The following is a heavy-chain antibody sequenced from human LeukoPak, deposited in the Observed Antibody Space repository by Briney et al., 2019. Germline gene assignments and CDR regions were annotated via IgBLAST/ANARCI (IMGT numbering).Heavy chain of an antibody. D-gene: IGHD3-10*01. J-gene: IGHJ4*02. V-gene: IGHV1-2*02. CDR3: ARTSMVRGVRPPFDY. CDR2: INPNSGGT. CDR1: GYTFTGYY. Sequence: WASVKVSCKASGYTFTGYYMHWVRQAPGQGLEWMGWINPNSGGTNYAQKFQGRVTMTRDTSISTAYMELSRLRSDDTAVYYCARTSMVRGVRPPFDYWGQGTLVTVSS.